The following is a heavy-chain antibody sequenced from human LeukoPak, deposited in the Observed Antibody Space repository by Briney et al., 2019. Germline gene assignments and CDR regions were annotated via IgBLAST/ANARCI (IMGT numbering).Heavy chain of an antibody. CDR3: AREVAIDRFDP. D-gene: IGHD2-15*01. J-gene: IGHJ5*02. V-gene: IGHV4-34*01. CDR2: INHSGST. CDR1: GGSFSGYY. Sequence: NPSETLSLTCAVYGGSFSGYYWSWIRQPPGKGLEWIGEINHSGSTNYNPSLKSRVTISVDTSKNQFSLKLSSVTAADTAVYYCAREVAIDRFDPWGQGTLVTVSS.